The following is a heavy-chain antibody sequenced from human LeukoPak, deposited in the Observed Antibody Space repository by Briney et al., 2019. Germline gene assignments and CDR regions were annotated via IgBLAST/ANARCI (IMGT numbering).Heavy chain of an antibody. J-gene: IGHJ4*02. V-gene: IGHV3-74*01. CDR1: GSTLSSNW. Sequence: PVGSLRLSYVASGSTLSSNWVHSLRQAPGKGLVSVSRINSDVGSATYADSVKGRFTISRDNAKNTLYLQMNSLRAEDTAVYYCARDSGGVWNNFDYWGQGTLVTVSS. CDR3: ARDSGGVWNNFDY. D-gene: IGHD1/OR15-1a*01. CDR2: INSDVGSA.